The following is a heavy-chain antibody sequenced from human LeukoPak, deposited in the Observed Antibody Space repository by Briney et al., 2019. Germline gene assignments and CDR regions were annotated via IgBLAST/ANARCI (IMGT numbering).Heavy chain of an antibody. Sequence: GGSLRLSCAASGFTFSFYSMTWVRQAPGKGLEWVSSISSSSSYIYYTDSVKGRFTISRDNAKNSLYLQMNSLRAEDTAVYYCARGGDGSGSPLYYYYYYGMDVWGQGTTVTVSS. CDR2: ISSSSSYI. CDR3: ARGGDGSGSPLYYYYYYGMDV. D-gene: IGHD3-10*01. V-gene: IGHV3-21*01. J-gene: IGHJ6*02. CDR1: GFTFSFYS.